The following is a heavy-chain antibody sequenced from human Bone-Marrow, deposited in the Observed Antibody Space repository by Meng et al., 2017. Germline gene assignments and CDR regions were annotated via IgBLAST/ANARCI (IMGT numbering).Heavy chain of an antibody. V-gene: IGHV1-8*01. D-gene: IGHD6-19*01. CDR1: GYTFTSYD. J-gene: IGHJ2*01. CDR2: MNPNSGNT. Sequence: ASVKVSCKASGYTFTSYDINWVRQATGQGLEWMGWMNPNSGNTGYAQKFQGRVTMTRNTSISTAYMELSSLRSEDTAVYYCARRVWANVGYSSGWYFLLGPDPPNDHWYFDLWGRGTLVTVSS. CDR3: ARRVWANVGYSSGWYFLLGPDPPNDHWYFDL.